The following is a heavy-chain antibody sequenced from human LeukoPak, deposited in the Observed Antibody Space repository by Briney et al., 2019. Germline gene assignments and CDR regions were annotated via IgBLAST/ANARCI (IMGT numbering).Heavy chain of an antibody. CDR3: ARYAATGGPNWFDP. J-gene: IGHJ5*02. CDR2: IHNTGRT. V-gene: IGHV4-59*01. Sequence: SETLSLTCTVSGASISNCYWSWTRHPPGKGLEWIGYIHNTGRTNYNPSLKSRVNISADTSKNQFSLRLSSVTAADTAIYYCARYAATGGPNWFDPWGPGTLVTVSS. CDR1: GASISNCY. D-gene: IGHD2-15*01.